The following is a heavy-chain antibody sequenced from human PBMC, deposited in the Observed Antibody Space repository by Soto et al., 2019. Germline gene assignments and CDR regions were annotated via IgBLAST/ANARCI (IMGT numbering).Heavy chain of an antibody. Sequence: GSLRLSCAASGGPFSSYAMSWVRQAPGKGLEWVSAISGSGGSTYYADSVKGRFTISRDNSKNTLYLQMNSLRAEDTAVYYCAKVAGGYDFWSGTGGSYYYYYMDVWGKGTTVTVSS. CDR3: AKVAGGYDFWSGTGGSYYYYYMDV. CDR2: ISGSGGST. CDR1: GGPFSSYA. V-gene: IGHV3-23*01. J-gene: IGHJ6*03. D-gene: IGHD3-3*01.